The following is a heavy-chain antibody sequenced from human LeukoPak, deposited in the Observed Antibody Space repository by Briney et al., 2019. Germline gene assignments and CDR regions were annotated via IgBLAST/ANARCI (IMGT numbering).Heavy chain of an antibody. D-gene: IGHD3-22*01. Sequence: PGGSLRLSCAVSGITLSNYAMSCVRQAPGKGLEWVAGIIGSGRGTHYAESVKGRFTISRDNPKNTLYLPMNNLRAGDAAVYFCAKRGVVIRVILVGFHKEAYYFDSWGQGALVTVSS. J-gene: IGHJ4*02. V-gene: IGHV3-23*01. CDR2: IIGSGRGT. CDR3: AKRGVVIRVILVGFHKEAYYFDS. CDR1: GITLSNYA.